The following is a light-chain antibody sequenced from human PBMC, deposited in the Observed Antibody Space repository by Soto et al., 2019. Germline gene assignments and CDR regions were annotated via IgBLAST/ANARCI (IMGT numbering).Light chain of an antibody. CDR3: QQYVSPPIT. J-gene: IGKJ5*01. CDR2: GAS. V-gene: IGKV3-20*01. Sequence: IVMTQSPATLSVSPWERVTLSCRAGQGVTTNFAWYQQKSGQAPSLLIYGASSRATGIPDRFSGSGSGTDFTLTISRLEPEDFAVYYCQQYVSPPITFGQGTRLEIK. CDR1: QGVTTN.